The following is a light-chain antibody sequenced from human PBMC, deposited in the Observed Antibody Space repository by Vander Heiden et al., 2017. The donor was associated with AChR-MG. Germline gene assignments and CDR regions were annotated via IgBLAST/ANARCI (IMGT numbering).Light chain of an antibody. Sequence: QSALTQPASVSGSPGQSITISSTGTSSDVGGYNYVSWYQQHPGKAPKLMIYDVSNRPSGVSNRFSGSKSGNTASLTISGLQAEDEADYYCSSYTSSSLVFGGGTKLTVL. J-gene: IGLJ2*01. CDR1: SSDVGGYNY. CDR2: DVS. CDR3: SSYTSSSLV. V-gene: IGLV2-14*03.